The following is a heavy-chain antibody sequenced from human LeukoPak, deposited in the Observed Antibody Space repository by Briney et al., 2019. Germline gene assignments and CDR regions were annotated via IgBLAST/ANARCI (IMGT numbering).Heavy chain of an antibody. D-gene: IGHD4-17*01. J-gene: IGHJ4*02. CDR2: IWYDGSNE. V-gene: IGHV3-33*01. Sequence: GGSPRLSCVASGFTFSTSDMHWVRQAPGKGLEWVAVIWYDGSNEYYADSVRGRFTISRDNSKNTLYLQMDSLRAEDTAVYYCARDDYGDSGPLFDYWGQGTLVTVSS. CDR3: ARDDYGDSGPLFDY. CDR1: GFTFSTSD.